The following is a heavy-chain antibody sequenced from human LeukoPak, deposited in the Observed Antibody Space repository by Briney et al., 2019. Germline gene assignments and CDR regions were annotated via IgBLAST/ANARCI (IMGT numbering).Heavy chain of an antibody. CDR2: ISSSSSYI. Sequence: GGSLRLSCAASGFTFSSYNMNWVRQAPGKGPEWVSSISSSSSYIYYADSVKGRFTISRDNAKNSLYLQMNSLRAEDTAVYYCARDKGPNYYGSGSLPFQHWGQGTLVTVSS. J-gene: IGHJ1*01. CDR3: ARDKGPNYYGSGSLPFQH. D-gene: IGHD3-10*01. CDR1: GFTFSSYN. V-gene: IGHV3-21*01.